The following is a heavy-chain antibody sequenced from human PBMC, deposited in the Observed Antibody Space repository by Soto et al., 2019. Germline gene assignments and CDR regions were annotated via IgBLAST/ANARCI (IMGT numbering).Heavy chain of an antibody. CDR2: INPSGGST. CDR3: ARGGSYGGTRYYYGMDV. Sequence: QVQLVQSGAEVKKPGASVKVSCKASGYTFTGHYIHWVRQAPGQGLEWMGIINPSGGSTSYAQKFQGRVTMTRDTSTSTVYMELSSLRSEDTPVYYCARGGSYGGTRYYYGMDVWGQGTTVTVSS. CDR1: GYTFTGHY. J-gene: IGHJ6*02. V-gene: IGHV1-46*01. D-gene: IGHD4-17*01.